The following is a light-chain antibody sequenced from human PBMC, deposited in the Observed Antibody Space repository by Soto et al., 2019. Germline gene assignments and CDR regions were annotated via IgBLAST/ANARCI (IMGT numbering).Light chain of an antibody. J-gene: IGKJ5*01. CDR2: DAS. CDR1: QDISDV. CDR3: QQFYDLPIT. V-gene: IGKV1-33*01. Sequence: DMQMTQSPSALSASVADRGTITCQASQDISDVLNWYQQQPGKAPKVLIYDASKLQTGVPSRFSGRGSGKDFTFTISSLQPDDSGTYYCQQFYDLPITFGQGTRLEIK.